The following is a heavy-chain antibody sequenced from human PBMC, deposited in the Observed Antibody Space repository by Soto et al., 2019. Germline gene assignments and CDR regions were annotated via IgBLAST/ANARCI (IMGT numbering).Heavy chain of an antibody. CDR2: ISAYNGNT. J-gene: IGHJ4*02. D-gene: IGHD3-10*01. CDR3: ARVRTFPPPPNFDY. Sequence: GASVKVSCKASGYTFTIYGISWVRQAPGQGLEWMGWISAYNGNTNYAQKLQGRVTMTTDTSTSTAYMELRSLRSDDTAVYYCARVRTFPPPPNFDYWGQGTLVTVSS. CDR1: GYTFTIYG. V-gene: IGHV1-18*01.